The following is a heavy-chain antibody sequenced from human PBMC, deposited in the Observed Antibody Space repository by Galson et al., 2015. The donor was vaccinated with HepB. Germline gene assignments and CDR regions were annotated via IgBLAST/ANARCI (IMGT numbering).Heavy chain of an antibody. CDR1: GFTFSSYG. D-gene: IGHD3-10*01. V-gene: IGHV3-21*01. J-gene: IGHJ6*02. CDR3: ARDRPLTMVRDGYYYYYGMDV. Sequence: SLRLSCAASGFTFSSYGMHWVRQAPGKGLEWVSSISSSSSYIYYADSVKGRFTISRDNAKNSLYLQMNSLRAEDTAVYYCARDRPLTMVRDGYYYYYGMDVWGQGTTVTVSS. CDR2: ISSSSSYI.